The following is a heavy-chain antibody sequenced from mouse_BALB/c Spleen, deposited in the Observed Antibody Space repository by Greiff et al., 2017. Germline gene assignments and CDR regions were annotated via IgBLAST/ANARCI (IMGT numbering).Heavy chain of an antibody. V-gene: IGHV14-3*02. Sequence: EVKLQESGAELVKPGASVKLSCTASGFNIKDTYMQWVKQRPEQGLEWIGRIDPANGNTKYDPKFQGKATITADTSSNTAYLQLSSLTSEDTAVYYCARRLRGAMDYWGQGTSVTVSS. J-gene: IGHJ4*01. CDR3: ARRLRGAMDY. D-gene: IGHD1-2*01. CDR1: GFNIKDTY. CDR2: IDPANGNT.